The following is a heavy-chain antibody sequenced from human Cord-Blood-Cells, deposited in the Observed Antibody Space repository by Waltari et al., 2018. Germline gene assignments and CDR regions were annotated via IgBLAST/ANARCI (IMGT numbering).Heavy chain of an antibody. Sequence: QVQLVQSGAAVKKPGSSVKVSCKASGGTFSSYATSWVRPAPGQGLEWMGGIIPIFGTANYAQKFQGRVAITADKSTSTAYMELSSLRSEDTAVYYCARDVSTYYYDSSGYYFDYWGQGTLVTVSS. CDR3: ARDVSTYYYDSSGYYFDY. V-gene: IGHV1-69*06. CDR1: GGTFSSYA. D-gene: IGHD3-22*01. J-gene: IGHJ4*02. CDR2: IIPIFGTA.